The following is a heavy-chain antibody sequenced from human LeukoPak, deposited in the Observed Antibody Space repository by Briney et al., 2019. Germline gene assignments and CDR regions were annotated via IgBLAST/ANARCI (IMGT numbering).Heavy chain of an antibody. V-gene: IGHV4-34*01. CDR3: ARTPRRAVAGGDY. D-gene: IGHD6-19*01. CDR1: GGSFSGYY. Sequence: SETLSLTCAVYGGSFSGYYWSWIRQPPGKGLEWIGEINHSGSTNYNPSLKSRVTISVDTSKNQFSLKLSSVTAADTAVYYSARTPRRAVAGGDYWGQGTLVTVSS. CDR2: INHSGST. J-gene: IGHJ4*02.